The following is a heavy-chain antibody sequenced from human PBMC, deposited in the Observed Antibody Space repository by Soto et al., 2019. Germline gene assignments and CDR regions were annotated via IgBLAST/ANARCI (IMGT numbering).Heavy chain of an antibody. Sequence: EVQLVESGGGLVQPGGSLRLSCAASGFTFSSFTMNWVRQAPGKGLEWVSYIGSSGITRYHADSVKGRFTVSRDNARNSLYLQMNSLRDEDTALYYCARSGSSGYHRHRLGSNDAFDVWGQGTMVTVSP. CDR2: IGSSGITR. D-gene: IGHD6-19*01. CDR1: GFTFSSFT. CDR3: ARSGSSGYHRHRLGSNDAFDV. V-gene: IGHV3-48*02. J-gene: IGHJ3*01.